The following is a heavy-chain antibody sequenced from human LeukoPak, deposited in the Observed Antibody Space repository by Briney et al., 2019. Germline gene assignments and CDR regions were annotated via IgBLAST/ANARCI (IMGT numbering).Heavy chain of an antibody. Sequence: PGGSLRLSCAASGFTFDDYAMHWVRQAPGKGLEWVSGISWNSGSIGYADSVKGQFTISRDNAKNSLYLQMNSLRAEDMALYYCAKDNRAVAGTGGFDYWGQGTLVTVSS. CDR1: GFTFDDYA. D-gene: IGHD6-19*01. J-gene: IGHJ4*02. CDR3: AKDNRAVAGTGGFDY. CDR2: ISWNSGSI. V-gene: IGHV3-9*03.